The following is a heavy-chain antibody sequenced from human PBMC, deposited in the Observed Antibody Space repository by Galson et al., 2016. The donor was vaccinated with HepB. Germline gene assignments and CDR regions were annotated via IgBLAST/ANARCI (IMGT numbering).Heavy chain of an antibody. J-gene: IGHJ5*02. Sequence: TLSLTCSVSGDSISSGSFYCNWIRQPAGKGLEWIGRIYTSGRTDYAPSLQTRVTMSVDTSKNQFPLNLTSVTAADTAFYYCAGEPEWFLPRFDPWGQGTLVTVSS. D-gene: IGHD3-3*01. CDR3: AGEPEWFLPRFDP. V-gene: IGHV4-61*02. CDR1: GDSISSGSFY. CDR2: IYTSGRT.